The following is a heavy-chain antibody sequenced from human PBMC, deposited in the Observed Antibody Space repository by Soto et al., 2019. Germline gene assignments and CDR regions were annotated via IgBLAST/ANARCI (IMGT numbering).Heavy chain of an antibody. V-gene: IGHV3-23*01. CDR2: ISGSCTST. Sequence: WLCXRLSWAAGVFSFCVYSFTWFRHAPGKGLEWVSSISGSCTSTYYADSVKGRFTISRYNSKKTVYLQMNSLRDEDTAVYYCAKTENWNGYYNEFDYWGQGTQVTVSS. J-gene: IGHJ4*02. CDR1: VFSFCVYS. CDR3: AKTENWNGYYNEFDY. D-gene: IGHD3-3*01.